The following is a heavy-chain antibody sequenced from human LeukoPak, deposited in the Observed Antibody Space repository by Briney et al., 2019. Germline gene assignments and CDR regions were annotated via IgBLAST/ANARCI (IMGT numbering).Heavy chain of an antibody. CDR1: GDSFSSHY. Sequence: SETLSLTCAVSGDSFSSHYWTWIRQPPGKGLEWIGYISYIGSINYNPSLKSRVTISINTSKNQFSLKLSSVTAADTAVYYCARDLVTVTKGFDIWGQGTMVSVSS. CDR2: ISYIGSI. V-gene: IGHV4-59*11. CDR3: ARDLVTVTKGFDI. D-gene: IGHD4-17*01. J-gene: IGHJ3*02.